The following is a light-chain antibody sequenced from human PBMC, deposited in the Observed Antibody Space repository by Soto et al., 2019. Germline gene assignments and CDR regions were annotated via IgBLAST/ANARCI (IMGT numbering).Light chain of an antibody. CDR1: SSDVGGYNY. J-gene: IGLJ1*01. Sequence: QSALTQPPSASGSPGQSGTISCTGTSSDVGGYNYVSWYQQHPGKAPKLMIYDVSSRPSGVPDRFSGSKSGNTASLTVSGLQAEDEADYYCSSYAGTHIVFGTGTKVTVL. V-gene: IGLV2-8*01. CDR2: DVS. CDR3: SSYAGTHIV.